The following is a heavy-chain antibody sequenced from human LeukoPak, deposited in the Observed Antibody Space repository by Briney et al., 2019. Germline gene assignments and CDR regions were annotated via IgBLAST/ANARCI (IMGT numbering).Heavy chain of an antibody. J-gene: IGHJ4*02. CDR2: IWYDGSSE. CDR3: ARDPMVRGIPTINYFDY. D-gene: IGHD3-10*01. CDR1: GFTFNTFG. V-gene: IGHV3-33*01. Sequence: PGGSLRLSCAASGFTFNTFGMHWVRQAPGKGLEWVAVIWYDGSSEYYADSGKGRFTISRDNSKNTLYLQMNSLRTEDTAVYYCARDPMVRGIPTINYFDYWGQGTLVTVSS.